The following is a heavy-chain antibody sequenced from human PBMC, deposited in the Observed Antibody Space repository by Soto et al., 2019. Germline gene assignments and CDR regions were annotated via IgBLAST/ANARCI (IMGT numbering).Heavy chain of an antibody. CDR2: IIPIFGNT. CDR1: GGTLNSYA. J-gene: IGHJ6*02. D-gene: IGHD4-17*01. CDR3: ARGTVTGSEYNFFYYGMDV. V-gene: IGHV1-69*05. Sequence: QVQLVQSGVEVKKPGSSVKVSCKASGGTLNSYAIDWVRQAPGQGLEWMGGIIPIFGNTYYARRLQGRVKLTPDESTRAAYMALSTLTSEDTAVYYCARGTVTGSEYNFFYYGMDVWGQGTTVIVSS.